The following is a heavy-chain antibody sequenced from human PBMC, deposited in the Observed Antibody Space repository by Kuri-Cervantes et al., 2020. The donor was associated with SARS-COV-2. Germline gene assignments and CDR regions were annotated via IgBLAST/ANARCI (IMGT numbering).Heavy chain of an antibody. J-gene: IGHJ6*02. V-gene: IGHV3-53*01. D-gene: IGHD3-3*01. Sequence: GGSLRLSCAVYGGSFSDYYWSWVRQAPGKGLEWVSVIYSDGSTYYADSVKGRFTISRDNPKNTLYLQMNSLRAEDTAVYYCAKDQIRFLEWLWWGQGTTVTVSS. CDR1: GGSFSDYY. CDR3: AKDQIRFLEWLW. CDR2: IYSDGST.